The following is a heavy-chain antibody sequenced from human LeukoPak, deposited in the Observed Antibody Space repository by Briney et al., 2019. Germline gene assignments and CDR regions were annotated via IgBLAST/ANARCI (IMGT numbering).Heavy chain of an antibody. CDR3: ARGAPVEMATTYYFDY. V-gene: IGHV4-59*01. CDR2: IYYSGST. D-gene: IGHD5-24*01. Sequence: PSETLSLTCTVSGGSISSYYWSWIRQPPGKGLEWIGYIYYSGSTNYNPSLKSRATISVDTSKNQFSLKLSSVTAADTAVYYCARGAPVEMATTYYFDYWGQGTLVTVSS. J-gene: IGHJ4*02. CDR1: GGSISSYY.